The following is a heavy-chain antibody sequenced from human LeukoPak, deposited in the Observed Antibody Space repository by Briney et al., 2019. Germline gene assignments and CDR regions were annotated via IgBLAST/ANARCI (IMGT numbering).Heavy chain of an antibody. D-gene: IGHD3-16*02. CDR2: ISWNSVSI. Sequence: GGSLRLSCAASGFTFDDYAMHWVRQVPGKGLEWVSGISWNSVSIGYADSVKGRFTISRDNAKNSLYLQMNSLRAEDMALYYCAKDTRGYLSFDPWGQGTLVTVSS. V-gene: IGHV3-9*03. J-gene: IGHJ5*02. CDR1: GFTFDDYA. CDR3: AKDTRGYLSFDP.